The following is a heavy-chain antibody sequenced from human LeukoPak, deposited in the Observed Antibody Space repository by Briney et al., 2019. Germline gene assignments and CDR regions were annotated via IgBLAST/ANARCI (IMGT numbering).Heavy chain of an antibody. V-gene: IGHV3-48*01. J-gene: IGHJ6*02. CDR3: ARDNIVVVPAANEPQYYYYYGMDV. CDR2: ISSSSSTI. D-gene: IGHD2-2*01. CDR1: GFTFSSYS. Sequence: GGSLRLSCAASGFTFSSYSMNWVRQAPGKGLEWVSYISSSSSTIYYADSVKGRFTISRDNAKNSLYLQMNSLRAEDTAVYYCARDNIVVVPAANEPQYYYYYGMDVWGQGTTVTVSS.